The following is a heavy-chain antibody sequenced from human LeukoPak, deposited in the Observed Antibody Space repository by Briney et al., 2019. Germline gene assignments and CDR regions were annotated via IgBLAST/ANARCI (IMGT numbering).Heavy chain of an antibody. D-gene: IGHD5-18*01. CDR2: IYYSGST. CDR3: ARRRGDTAMVTDY. CDR1: GGSISNGDYY. V-gene: IGHV4-30-4*01. Sequence: SGTLSLTCTVSGGSISNGDYYWSWIRQPPGKGLEWIGYIYYSGSTYYNPSLKSRVTISVDTSKNQFSLKLSSVTAADTAVYYCARRRGDTAMVTDYWGQGTLVTVSS. J-gene: IGHJ4*02.